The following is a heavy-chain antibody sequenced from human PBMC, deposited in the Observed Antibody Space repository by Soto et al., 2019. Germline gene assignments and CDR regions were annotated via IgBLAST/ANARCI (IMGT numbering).Heavy chain of an antibody. CDR3: AKDGAAAGIYYYYGMDV. V-gene: IGHV3-23*01. CDR2: ISGSGGST. J-gene: IGHJ6*02. D-gene: IGHD6-13*01. CDR1: GFTFSSYA. Sequence: GGSLRLSCAASGFTFSSYAMSWVRQAPGKGLEWVSAISGSGGSTYYADSVKGRFTISRDNSKNTLNLQMNSLRAEDTAVYYCAKDGAAAGIYYYYGMDVWGQGTTVTVSS.